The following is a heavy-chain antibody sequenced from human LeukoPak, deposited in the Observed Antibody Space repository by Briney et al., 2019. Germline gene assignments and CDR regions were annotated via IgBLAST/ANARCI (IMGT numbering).Heavy chain of an antibody. CDR1: GFTFSSYW. V-gene: IGHV3-7*05. J-gene: IGHJ5*02. CDR3: ARLIVGNWFDP. CDR2: IKQDGSEK. Sequence: GGSLRLSCAASGFTFSSYWMSWVRQGPGKGLEWVANIKQDGSEKYYVDSVKGRFTISRDNAKNSLYLQMNSLRAEDTAVYYCARLIVGNWFDPWGQGTLVTVSS. D-gene: IGHD1-26*01.